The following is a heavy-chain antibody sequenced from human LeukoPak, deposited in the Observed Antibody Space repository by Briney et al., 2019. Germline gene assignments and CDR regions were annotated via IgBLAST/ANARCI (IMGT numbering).Heavy chain of an antibody. CDR1: GYSFTSYW. CDR2: ICPGDSDT. V-gene: IGHV5-51*01. Sequence: GESLKISCKGSGYSFTSYWIGWVRQMPGKGLERIGIICPGDSDTRYSPSFQGQVTISADKSISTAYLQWSSLKASDTAMYYCARRGYSYGQLYGMDVWGQGTTVTVSS. D-gene: IGHD5-18*01. J-gene: IGHJ6*02. CDR3: ARRGYSYGQLYGMDV.